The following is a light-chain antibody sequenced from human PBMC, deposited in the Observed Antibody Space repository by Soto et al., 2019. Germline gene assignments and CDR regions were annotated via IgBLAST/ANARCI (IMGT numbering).Light chain of an antibody. J-gene: IGLJ2*01. CDR3: SSYAGSNNLL. Sequence: QSALTQPPSASGSPGHSVTISCTGTSSDVGGYNYVSWYQQLPGKAPQLMIYEVSRRPSGAPDRFSGSKSGNTASLTVSGLQAEDEADYYCSSYAGSNNLLFGGGTKLTVL. V-gene: IGLV2-8*01. CDR1: SSDVGGYNY. CDR2: EVS.